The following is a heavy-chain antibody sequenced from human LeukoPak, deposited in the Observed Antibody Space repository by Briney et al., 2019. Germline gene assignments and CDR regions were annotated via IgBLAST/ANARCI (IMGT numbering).Heavy chain of an antibody. Sequence: GGSLRLSCAASGFTFSSYAMHWVRQAPGKGLEWVAVISYDGSNKYYADSVKGRFTISRDNSKNTLYLQMNSLRAEDTAVYYCARCSSWRDGWFDPWGQGTLVTVSS. CDR2: ISYDGSNK. D-gene: IGHD6-13*01. CDR1: GFTFSSYA. V-gene: IGHV3-30*04. J-gene: IGHJ5*02. CDR3: ARCSSWRDGWFDP.